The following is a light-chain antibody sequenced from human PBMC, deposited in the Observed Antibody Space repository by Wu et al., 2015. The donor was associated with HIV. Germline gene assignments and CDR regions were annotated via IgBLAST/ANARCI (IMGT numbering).Light chain of an antibody. J-gene: IGKJ3*01. CDR1: QSISTN. CDR3: QKYDNWPLT. Sequence: EIVLTQSPATLSFSPGERATLSCRASQSISTNLAWYQQKPGQAPRLLIYGASTRATGIPARFSGSGSGTEFTLTISSLQSKDFAVYYCQKYDNWPLTFGPGTKVDVK. V-gene: IGKV3D-15*01. CDR2: GAS.